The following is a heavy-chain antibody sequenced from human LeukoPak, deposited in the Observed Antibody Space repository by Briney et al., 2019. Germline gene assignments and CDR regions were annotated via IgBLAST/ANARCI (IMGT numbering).Heavy chain of an antibody. CDR1: VFTFTNYG. D-gene: IGHD1-26*01. V-gene: IGHV3-33*05. Sequence: PGRSLRLSCAASVFTFTNYGMHWVRQAPGKGLEWVAIVSYDGTGKYYADSVKGRFTISRDNSKSTLFLQMNSLRVEDTAVYYCARDPSSRETLDYWGQGTLVTVSS. J-gene: IGHJ4*02. CDR3: ARDPSSRETLDY. CDR2: VSYDGTGK.